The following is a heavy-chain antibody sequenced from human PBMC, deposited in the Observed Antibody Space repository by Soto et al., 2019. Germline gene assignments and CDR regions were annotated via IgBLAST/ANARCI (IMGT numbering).Heavy chain of an antibody. J-gene: IGHJ6*02. V-gene: IGHV3-23*01. Sequence: PGGSLRLSCAASGFTFSSYAMSWVRQAPGKGLEWVSAISGSGGSTYYADSVRGRFTISRDNSKNTLYLQMNSLRAEDTAVYYCAKEDRYYDFWSGMGEYGMDVWGQGTTVTVS. D-gene: IGHD3-3*01. CDR1: GFTFSSYA. CDR2: ISGSGGST. CDR3: AKEDRYYDFWSGMGEYGMDV.